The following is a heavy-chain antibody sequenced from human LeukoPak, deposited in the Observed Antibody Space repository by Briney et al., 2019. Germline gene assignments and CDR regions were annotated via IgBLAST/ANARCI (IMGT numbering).Heavy chain of an antibody. CDR1: GGSISSSSYY. CDR3: ARDGYYDSSGYYY. CDR2: IYYNGNT. Sequence: SETLSLTCTVSGGSISSSSYYWGWVRQPPGKGLEWIGSIYYNGNTYYNPSLQSRVTISVDTSKNQFSLKVTSVTAADTAVYYCARDGYYDSSGYYYWGQGTLVTISS. D-gene: IGHD3-22*01. J-gene: IGHJ4*02. V-gene: IGHV4-39*07.